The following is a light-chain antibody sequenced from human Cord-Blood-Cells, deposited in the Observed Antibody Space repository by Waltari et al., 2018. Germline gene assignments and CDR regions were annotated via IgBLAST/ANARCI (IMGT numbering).Light chain of an antibody. Sequence: EIVLTQSPATMPLSPGDRATLSCRASQSVSSYLAWYQQKPGQAPRLLIYDASNRATGIPARFSGSGSGTDFTLTISSLEPEDFAVYYCQQRSNWPRGYSFGQGTKLEIK. CDR2: DAS. CDR1: QSVSSY. V-gene: IGKV3-11*01. CDR3: QQRSNWPRGYS. J-gene: IGKJ2*03.